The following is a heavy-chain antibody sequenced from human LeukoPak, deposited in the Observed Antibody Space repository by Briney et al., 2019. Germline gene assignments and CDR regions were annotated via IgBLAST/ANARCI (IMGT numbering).Heavy chain of an antibody. D-gene: IGHD6-6*01. V-gene: IGHV4-59*01. J-gene: IGHJ5*02. CDR2: IYYSGST. CDR1: GGSISSYY. Sequence: SETLSLTCTVSGGSISSYYWSWIRQPPGKGLEWIGYIYYSGSTNYNPSLNSRVTISVDTSKNQFSLKLSSVTAADTAVYYCARVVVRNWFDPWGQGTLVTVSS. CDR3: ARVVVRNWFDP.